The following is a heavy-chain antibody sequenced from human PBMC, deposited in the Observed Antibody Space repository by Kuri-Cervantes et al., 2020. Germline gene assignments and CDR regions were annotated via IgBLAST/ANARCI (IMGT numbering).Heavy chain of an antibody. Sequence: GGSLRLSCVTSGFIFSNYGMRWVRQAPGKGLERVAAIIWSGDAAFHADSVKGRFTISRDNSKNTLYLQMNSLRAEDTAVYYCARDRNHYDSSGYYWGDLDYWGQGTLVTVSS. D-gene: IGHD3-22*01. CDR2: IIWSGDAA. CDR1: GFIFSNYG. J-gene: IGHJ4*02. CDR3: ARDRNHYDSSGYYWGDLDY. V-gene: IGHV3-23*01.